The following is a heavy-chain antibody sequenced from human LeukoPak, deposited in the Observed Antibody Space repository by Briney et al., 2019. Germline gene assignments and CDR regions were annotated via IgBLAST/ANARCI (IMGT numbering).Heavy chain of an antibody. Sequence: PGGSLRLSCAASGFTFSSYSMNWVRQAPGKGLEWVSSISSSSSYIYYADSVKGRFTISRDNAKNSLYLQMNSLRAEDTAVYYCASRGGYEAPFDYWGQGTLVTVSS. V-gene: IGHV3-21*04. CDR3: ASRGGYEAPFDY. D-gene: IGHD5-12*01. CDR2: ISSSSSYI. CDR1: GFTFSSYS. J-gene: IGHJ4*02.